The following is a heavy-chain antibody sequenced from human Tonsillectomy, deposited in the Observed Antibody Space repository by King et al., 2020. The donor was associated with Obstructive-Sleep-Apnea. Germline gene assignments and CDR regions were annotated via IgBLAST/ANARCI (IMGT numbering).Heavy chain of an antibody. Sequence: QLVQSGAEVKKPGESLKISCKGSGYSFSSYWIAWVRQMPGKGLEWMGVIYPADSDTRYSPSFQGQATISADKSIGTAYLQWSSLKASDTGIYYCARRGDYYDSSGFYQHGQRALDSWGQGTLVTVSS. J-gene: IGHJ4*02. CDR1: GYSFSSYW. D-gene: IGHD3-22*01. CDR3: ARRGDYYDSSGFYQHGQRALDS. V-gene: IGHV5-51*01. CDR2: IYPADSDT.